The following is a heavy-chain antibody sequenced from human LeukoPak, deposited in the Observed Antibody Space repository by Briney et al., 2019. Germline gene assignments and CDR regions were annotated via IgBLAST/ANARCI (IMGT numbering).Heavy chain of an antibody. J-gene: IGHJ4*02. CDR3: AEDPLLLWFGEP. D-gene: IGHD3-10*01. CDR2: ISGSGGST. CDR1: GFTFSSYA. V-gene: IGHV3-23*01. Sequence: GGSLRLSCAASGFTFSSYAMSWVRQAPGKGLEWVSAISGSGGSTYYADSVKGRFTISRDNSKNTLYLQMNSLRAEDTAVYYCAEDPLLLWFGEPWGQGTLVTVSS.